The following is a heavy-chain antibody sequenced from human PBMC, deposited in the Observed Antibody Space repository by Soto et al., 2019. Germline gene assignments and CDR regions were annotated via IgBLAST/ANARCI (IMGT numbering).Heavy chain of an antibody. CDR1: GGSISSGDYY. CDR3: ARDPSISCISTSCQQNYGMDV. V-gene: IGHV4-30-4*01. Sequence: PSETLSLTCTVSGGSISSGDYYWSWIRQPPGKGLEWIGYIYYSGSTYYNPSLKSRVTISVDTSKNQFSLKLSSVTAADTAVYYCARDPSISCISTSCQQNYGMDVWGQGTTVTVSS. CDR2: IYYSGST. D-gene: IGHD2-2*01. J-gene: IGHJ6*02.